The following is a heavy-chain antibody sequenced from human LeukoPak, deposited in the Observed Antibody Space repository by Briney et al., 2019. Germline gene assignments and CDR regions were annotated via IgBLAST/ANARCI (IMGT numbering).Heavy chain of an antibody. CDR1: GFTFSSYS. Sequence: EGSLRLSCAASGFTFSSYSMSWVRQAPGKGLEWVSAISGSGGSTYCADSVKGGYSISRDNTKNTLYMEMKSLKTEDTAVYYGAKLRSNYINYYAFDIWGQGTMVTVSS. CDR3: AKLRSNYINYYAFDI. J-gene: IGHJ3*02. D-gene: IGHD4-11*01. CDR2: ISGSGGST. V-gene: IGHV3-23*01.